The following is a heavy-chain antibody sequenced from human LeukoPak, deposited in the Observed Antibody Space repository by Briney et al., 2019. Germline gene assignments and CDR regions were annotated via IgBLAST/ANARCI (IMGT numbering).Heavy chain of an antibody. D-gene: IGHD5-18*01. Sequence: PSETLSLTCTVSGGSISSYYWSWIRQPPGKGLEWIGYIYYSGSTNYNPSLKSRVTISVDTSKNQFSLKLSSVTAADTAVYYCATYTAMATGYFDYWGQGTLVTVSS. J-gene: IGHJ4*02. CDR2: IYYSGST. CDR1: GGSISSYY. V-gene: IGHV4-59*01. CDR3: ATYTAMATGYFDY.